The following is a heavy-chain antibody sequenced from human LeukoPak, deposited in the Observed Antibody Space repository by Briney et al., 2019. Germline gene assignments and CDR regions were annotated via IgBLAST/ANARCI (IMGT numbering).Heavy chain of an antibody. CDR2: ISRSSSYI. CDR1: GFTFSSYS. CDR3: AKEGYSYLSQIDY. V-gene: IGHV3-21*04. Sequence: PGGSLRLSCAASGFTFSSYSMNWVRQAPGKGLEWVSSISRSSSYIYYADSVKGRFTISRDNAKNSLYLQMNSLRAEDTAVYYCAKEGYSYLSQIDYWGQGTLVTVSS. J-gene: IGHJ4*02. D-gene: IGHD5-18*01.